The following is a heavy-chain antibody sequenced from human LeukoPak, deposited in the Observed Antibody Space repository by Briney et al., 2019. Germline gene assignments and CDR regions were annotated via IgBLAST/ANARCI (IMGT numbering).Heavy chain of an antibody. CDR2: ISTYSGNT. CDR1: GYTFTSYD. D-gene: IGHD1-26*01. V-gene: IGHV1-18*01. CDR3: ATGDNSGSLGAFDI. Sequence: ASVKVSCKASGYTFTSYDITWVRQAPGQGLEWMGWISTYSGNTNYAQKLQGRVTMTTDTSTSTVYMELSSLRSEDTAVYYCATGDNSGSLGAFDIWGQGTMVTVSS. J-gene: IGHJ3*02.